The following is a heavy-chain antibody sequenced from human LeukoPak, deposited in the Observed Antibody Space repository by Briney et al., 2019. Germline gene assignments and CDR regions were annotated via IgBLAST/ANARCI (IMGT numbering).Heavy chain of an antibody. CDR3: AREGIYGDYRH. J-gene: IGHJ4*02. CDR2: AHTSGST. CDR1: GGSISSGSYC. Sequence: SETLSLTCTVSGGSISSGSYCWSWIRRPAGKGLEWIGRAHTSGSTNYNPSLKSRVIISVDTSKNQFSLKLSSVTAADTAVYYCAREGIYGDYRHWGQGTLVTVSS. V-gene: IGHV4-61*02. D-gene: IGHD4-17*01.